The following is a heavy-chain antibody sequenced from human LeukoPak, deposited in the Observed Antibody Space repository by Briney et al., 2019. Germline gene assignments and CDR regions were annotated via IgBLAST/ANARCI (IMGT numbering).Heavy chain of an antibody. J-gene: IGHJ4*02. Sequence: PSETLSLTCAVYGGSFSGYYWSWIRQPPGKGLEWIGEINHSGSTNYNPSLKSRVTISVDTSKNQFSLKLSSVTAEDTAVYYCAREAYDSSGYPFDYWGQGTLVTVSS. V-gene: IGHV4-34*01. CDR3: AREAYDSSGYPFDY. D-gene: IGHD3-22*01. CDR1: GGSFSGYY. CDR2: INHSGST.